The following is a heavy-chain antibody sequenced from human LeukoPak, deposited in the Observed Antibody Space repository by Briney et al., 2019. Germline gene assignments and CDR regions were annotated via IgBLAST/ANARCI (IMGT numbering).Heavy chain of an antibody. CDR3: ARSRRPIRFLEWLSPPPFGY. J-gene: IGHJ4*02. V-gene: IGHV3-48*01. Sequence: GGSLRLSCAASGFTFSSYSMNWVRHAPGKGLEWVSYISSSSSTIYYADSVKGRFTISRDNAKNSLYLQMNSLRAEDTAVYYCARSRRPIRFLEWLSPPPFGYWGQGTLVTVSS. D-gene: IGHD3-3*01. CDR1: GFTFSSYS. CDR2: ISSSSSTI.